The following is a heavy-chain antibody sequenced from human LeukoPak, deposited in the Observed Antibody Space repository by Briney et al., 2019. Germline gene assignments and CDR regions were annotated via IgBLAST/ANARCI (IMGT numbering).Heavy chain of an antibody. CDR3: ASFAGYGGNSLDF. D-gene: IGHD4-23*01. CDR1: GYTFTGYY. J-gene: IGHJ4*02. CDR2: INPNSGDT. V-gene: IGHV1-2*06. Sequence: ASVKVSSKASGYTFTGYYMRWVRQAPGQGLEWMGRINPNSGDTNYAQKFQGRVTMTRDTSISTAYMELSRLRSDDTAVYYCASFAGYGGNSLDFWGQGTLVTVSS.